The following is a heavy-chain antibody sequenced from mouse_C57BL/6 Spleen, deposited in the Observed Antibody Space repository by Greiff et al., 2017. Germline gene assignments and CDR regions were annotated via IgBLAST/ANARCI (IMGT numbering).Heavy chain of an antibody. CDR2: ISYDGSN. V-gene: IGHV3-6*01. Sequence: EVKLQESGPGLVKPSQSLSLTCSVTGYSITSGYYWNWIRQFPGNKLEWMGYISYDGSNNYNPSLKNRISITRETSKNQFFLKLNSVTTEDTATYYCARDRAGTRAMDYWGQGTSVTVSS. CDR1: GYSITSGYY. CDR3: ARDRAGTRAMDY. D-gene: IGHD3-1*01. J-gene: IGHJ4*01.